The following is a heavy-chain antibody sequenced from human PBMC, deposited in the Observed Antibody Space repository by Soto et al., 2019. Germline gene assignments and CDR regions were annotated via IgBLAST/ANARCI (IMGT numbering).Heavy chain of an antibody. CDR1: GGSISSGGYY. D-gene: IGHD2-15*01. Sequence: SETLSLTCTVSGGSISSGGYYWSWIRQHPGKGLEWIGYIYYSGSTYYNPSLKSRVTISVDTSKNQFSLKLSSVTAADTAVYYCARVVVVVAASWFDPWGQGTLVTVSS. CDR3: ARVVVVVAASWFDP. V-gene: IGHV4-31*03. J-gene: IGHJ5*02. CDR2: IYYSGST.